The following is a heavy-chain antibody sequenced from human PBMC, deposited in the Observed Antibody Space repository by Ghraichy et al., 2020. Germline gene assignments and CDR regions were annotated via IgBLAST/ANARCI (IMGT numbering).Heavy chain of an antibody. Sequence: SVKVSCKASGGTFSSYAISWVRQAPGQGLEWMGGIIPIFGTANYAQKFQGRVTITADESTSTAYMELSSLRSEDTAVYYCAKVVTAKPSGTGAFDIWGQGTMVTVSS. CDR2: IIPIFGTA. CDR3: AKVVTAKPSGTGAFDI. J-gene: IGHJ3*02. CDR1: GGTFSSYA. V-gene: IGHV1-69*13. D-gene: IGHD2-21*02.